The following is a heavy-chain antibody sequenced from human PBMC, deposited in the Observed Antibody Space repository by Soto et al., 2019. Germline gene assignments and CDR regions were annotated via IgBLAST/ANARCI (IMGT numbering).Heavy chain of an antibody. CDR2: IIPIFGTA. CDR3: GSCSRNRGRHDYGMDV. Sequence: SVKVSCKASGGTFSNSAIIWVRQAPGQGLEWMGGIIPIFGTANYAQKFQGRVTITADESTSTAYMELSSLRSEDTAVYYCGSCSRNRGRHDYGMDVCGQGTMVTVS. J-gene: IGHJ6*02. V-gene: IGHV1-69*13. D-gene: IGHD2-2*01. CDR1: GGTFSNSA.